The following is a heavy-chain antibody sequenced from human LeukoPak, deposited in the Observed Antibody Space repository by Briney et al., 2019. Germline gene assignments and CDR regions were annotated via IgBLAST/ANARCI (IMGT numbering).Heavy chain of an antibody. D-gene: IGHD1-26*01. CDR2: INPNSGGT. J-gene: IGHJ5*02. CDR1: GYTFTGYY. CDR3: ATSGSLPWPFDP. V-gene: IGHV1-2*02. Sequence: ASVRVSCKASGYTFTGYYMHWVRQAPGQGLEWMGWINPNSGGTNYAQKFQGRVTMTRDTSVSTAYMELSRLRSDDTAVYYCATSGSLPWPFDPWGQGTLVTVSS.